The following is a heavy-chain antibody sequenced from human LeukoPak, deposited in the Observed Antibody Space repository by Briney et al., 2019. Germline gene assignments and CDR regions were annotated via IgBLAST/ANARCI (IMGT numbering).Heavy chain of an antibody. CDR3: ARARYSSGWYTARGTSRGSVTPGGWFDP. J-gene: IGHJ5*02. V-gene: IGHV4-34*01. Sequence: SETLSLTCAVYGGSFSGYYWSWIRQPPGKGLEWIGEINHSGSTNYNPSLKSRVTISVDTSKNQFSLKLSSVTAADTAVYYCARARYSSGWYTARGTSRGSVTPGGWFDPWGQGTQVTVSS. D-gene: IGHD6-19*01. CDR1: GGSFSGYY. CDR2: INHSGST.